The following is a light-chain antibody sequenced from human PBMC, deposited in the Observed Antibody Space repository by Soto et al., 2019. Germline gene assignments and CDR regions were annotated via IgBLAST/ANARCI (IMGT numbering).Light chain of an antibody. CDR1: SSNIGAGHD. CDR2: GNG. J-gene: IGLJ1*01. CDR3: QSYDTSLSGSEV. V-gene: IGLV1-40*01. Sequence: QSVLTQPPSVSGAPGQRVTISCTGSSSNIGAGHDVHWYQHLPGTAPKLLIYGNGNRPSGIPDRFSRSKSGTSASLAITGLQAEDEADYYCQSYDTSLSGSEVFGTGTKVT.